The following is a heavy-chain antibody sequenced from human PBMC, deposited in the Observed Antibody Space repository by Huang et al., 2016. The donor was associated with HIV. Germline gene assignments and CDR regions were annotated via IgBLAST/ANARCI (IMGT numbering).Heavy chain of an antibody. V-gene: IGHV2-5*02. D-gene: IGHD7-27*01. J-gene: IGHJ6*03. CDR3: AHIGRLGNYYMDV. CDR2: IYWDDDK. CDR1: GFSLNHKGVG. Sequence: QIPLKESGPTVIKPPQTLTLTCRFSGFSLNHKGVGVGWIRQPPGKALEWLVLIYWDDDKRFTPSLKNRITITKDTSKNQVVFTMTNLDPMDTGTYYCAHIGRLGNYYMDVWGNGTTVTVSS.